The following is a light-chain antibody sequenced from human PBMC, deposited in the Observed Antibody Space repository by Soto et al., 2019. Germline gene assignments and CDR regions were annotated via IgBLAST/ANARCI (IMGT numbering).Light chain of an antibody. CDR2: TAS. Sequence: DIQMTQSPSSLSASVGDRVTITCRASQIISSYLNWYQQKPGKAPKLLINTASSLQSGVPSRFSGSGSGTDFTLTISSLQPEDFATYYCQQSYSTPYTFGQGTKLEIK. V-gene: IGKV1-39*01. J-gene: IGKJ2*01. CDR1: QIISSY. CDR3: QQSYSTPYT.